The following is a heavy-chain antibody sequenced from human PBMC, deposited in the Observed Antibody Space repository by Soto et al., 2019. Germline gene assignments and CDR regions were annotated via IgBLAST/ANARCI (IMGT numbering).Heavy chain of an antibody. CDR2: IYYSGST. J-gene: IGHJ6*03. CDR3: ARRIPSRLIIGFGGVNDMDV. CDR1: GGSISSSSYY. D-gene: IGHD3-16*01. V-gene: IGHV4-39*01. Sequence: QLQLQESGPGLVKPSETLSLTCTVSGGSISSSSYYWGWIRQPPGKGLEWIGSIYYSGSTYYNPSPKSRVTLSVDTSKNQFSLKLSSVTAADTAVYYCARRIPSRLIIGFGGVNDMDVWGKGTTVTVSS.